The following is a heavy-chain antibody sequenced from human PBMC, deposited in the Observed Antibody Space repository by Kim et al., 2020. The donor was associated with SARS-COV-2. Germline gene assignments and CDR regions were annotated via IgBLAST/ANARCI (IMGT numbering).Heavy chain of an antibody. V-gene: IGHV1-69*13. D-gene: IGHD2-2*01. CDR1: GGTFSSYA. CDR2: IIPIFGTA. CDR3: ARGNQLLTFDVGWFDP. Sequence: SVKVSCKASGGTFSSYAISWVRQAPGQGLEWMGGIIPIFGTANYAQKFQGRVTITADESTSTAYMELSSLRSEDTAVYYCARGNQLLTFDVGWFDPWGQGTLVTVSS. J-gene: IGHJ5*02.